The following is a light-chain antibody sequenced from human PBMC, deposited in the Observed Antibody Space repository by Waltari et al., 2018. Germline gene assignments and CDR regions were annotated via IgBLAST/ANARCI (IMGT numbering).Light chain of an antibody. CDR1: SSDVGGYNY. V-gene: IGLV2-14*03. Sequence: QSALTQPASVSGSPGQSITISCTGTSSDVGGYNYVSWYQQHPGKAPKFIIYDVNKRPSGVSNRFSGSKSGNTASLNISGLQAEDEADYYCNSYTRSGTTYVFGTGTKVTVL. CDR2: DVN. CDR3: NSYTRSGTTYV. J-gene: IGLJ1*01.